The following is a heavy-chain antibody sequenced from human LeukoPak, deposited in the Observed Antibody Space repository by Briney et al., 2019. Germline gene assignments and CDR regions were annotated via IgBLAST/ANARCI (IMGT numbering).Heavy chain of an antibody. CDR2: IIPIFGTA. Sequence: SVKVSCKASGGTFSSYAISWVRQAPAQGIEWMGRIIPIFGTANYAQRFQGRVTITTDESTSTAYMELSSLRSEDTAVYYCAREALAFDIWGQGTMVTVSS. CDR1: GGTFSSYA. J-gene: IGHJ3*02. CDR3: AREALAFDI. V-gene: IGHV1-69*05.